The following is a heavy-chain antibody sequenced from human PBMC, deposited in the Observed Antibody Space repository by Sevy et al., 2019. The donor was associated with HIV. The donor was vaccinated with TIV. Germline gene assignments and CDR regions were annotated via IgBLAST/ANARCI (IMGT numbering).Heavy chain of an antibody. CDR3: AKDESPMWIGELVGDFDI. CDR2: ISWDGGST. Sequence: GGSLRLSCAASGFTFDDYAMHWVRQAPGKGLEWVSLISWDGGSTYYADYVKGRFTISRDNSKNSLYLQMNSLRAEDTALDYCAKDESPMWIGELVGDFDIWGQGTMVTVSS. CDR1: GFTFDDYA. V-gene: IGHV3-43D*03. D-gene: IGHD3-10*01. J-gene: IGHJ3*02.